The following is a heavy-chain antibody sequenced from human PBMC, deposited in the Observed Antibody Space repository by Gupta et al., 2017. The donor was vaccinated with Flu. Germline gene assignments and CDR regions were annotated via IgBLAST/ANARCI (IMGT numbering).Heavy chain of an antibody. CDR3: AKEVEGQWYFDF. V-gene: IGHV3-23*01. CDR1: TFRVFP. D-gene: IGHD2-8*01. CDR2: ITGGGGRA. J-gene: IGHJ4*02. Sequence: TFRVFPMSWVRQVPGKGLEWLASITGGGGRAYYAESVRGRFTISRDNSKNTFYLQMNSLRVEDTAVYFCAKEVEGQWYFDFWGQGTLVRVS.